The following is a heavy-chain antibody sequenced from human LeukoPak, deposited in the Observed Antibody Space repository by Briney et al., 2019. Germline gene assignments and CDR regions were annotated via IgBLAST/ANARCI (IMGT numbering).Heavy chain of an antibody. CDR1: GFTFSSYE. CDR3: TRLWLRDSSFDY. Sequence: PGGSLRLSCAASGFTFSSYEMNWVRQAPGKGLEWVSYISSSGSTKYYADSVKGRFTISRDNAKNSLYLQMNSLRAEDTAVYYCTRLWLRDSSFDYWGQGTLVTVSS. D-gene: IGHD5-12*01. J-gene: IGHJ4*02. CDR2: ISSSGSTK. V-gene: IGHV3-48*03.